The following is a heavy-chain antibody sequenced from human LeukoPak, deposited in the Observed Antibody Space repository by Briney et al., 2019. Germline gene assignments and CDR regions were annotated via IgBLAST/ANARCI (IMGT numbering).Heavy chain of an antibody. CDR1: GGSISSSSYY. CDR3: ARHCSGGSCYFAFDI. Sequence: PSETLSLTCTVSGGSISSSSYYWGWIRQPPGKGLEWIGSIYYSGSTYYNPSLKSRVTISVDTSKNQFSLKLSSVTAADTAVYYCARHCSGGSCYFAFDIWGQGTMDTVSS. D-gene: IGHD2-15*01. CDR2: IYYSGST. J-gene: IGHJ3*02. V-gene: IGHV4-39*01.